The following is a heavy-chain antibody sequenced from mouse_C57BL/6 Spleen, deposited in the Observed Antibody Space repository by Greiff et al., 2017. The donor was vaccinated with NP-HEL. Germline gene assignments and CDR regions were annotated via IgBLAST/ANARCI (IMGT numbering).Heavy chain of an antibody. CDR2: IYPRDGST. CDR3: ARSYYGQRGFFDY. D-gene: IGHD1-1*01. CDR1: GYTFTDHT. J-gene: IGHJ2*01. V-gene: IGHV1-78*01. Sequence: VQLVESDAELVKPGASVKISCKVSGYTFTDHTIHWMKQRPEQGLEWIGYIYPRDGSTKYNEKFKGKATLTADKSSSTAYMQLYSLTSEDSAVYFCARSYYGQRGFFDYWGQGTTLTVSS.